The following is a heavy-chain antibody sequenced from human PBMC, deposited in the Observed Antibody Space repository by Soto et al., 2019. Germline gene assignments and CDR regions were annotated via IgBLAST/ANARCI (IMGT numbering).Heavy chain of an antibody. J-gene: IGHJ4*02. V-gene: IGHV3-13*04. D-gene: IGHD5-12*01. Sequence: PGGSLRLSCAASGFTFSSYDMHWVRQATGKGLEWVSAIGTAGDTYYPGSVKGRFTISRENAKNSLYLQMNSLRAGDTAVYYCVRVLPGYNDFEDYFDYWGQGALVTVSS. CDR1: GFTFSSYD. CDR2: IGTAGDT. CDR3: VRVLPGYNDFEDYFDY.